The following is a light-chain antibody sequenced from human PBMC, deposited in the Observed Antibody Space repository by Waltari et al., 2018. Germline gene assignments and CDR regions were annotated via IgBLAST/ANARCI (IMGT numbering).Light chain of an antibody. Sequence: DIVLTQSPDSLPVSLGERATINCKSSQNILYNSNNKNYLAWYQQKPGQPPKLLIYWASTRQFGAPERFSGSGSGTDFTLTISSLQAEDVAVYYCQQFFGTPWTFGQGTKVEIK. CDR1: QNILYNSNNKNY. CDR2: WAS. V-gene: IGKV4-1*01. CDR3: QQFFGTPWT. J-gene: IGKJ1*01.